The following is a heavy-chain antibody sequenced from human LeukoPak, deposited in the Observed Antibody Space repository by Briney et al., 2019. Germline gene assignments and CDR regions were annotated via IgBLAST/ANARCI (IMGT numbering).Heavy chain of an antibody. V-gene: IGHV4-59*01. CDR1: GGPISSYY. J-gene: IGHJ6*03. CDR2: IYYSGST. Sequence: KPSETLSLTCTLSGGPISSYYWSWIRQPPGKGLEWIGYIYYSGSTNYNPSLKSRVTISVDTSKNQFSLKLSSVTAADTAVYYCARVNEYSSSSGGYINYYYYMDVWGKGTTVTVSS. D-gene: IGHD6-6*01. CDR3: ARVNEYSSSSGGYINYYYYMDV.